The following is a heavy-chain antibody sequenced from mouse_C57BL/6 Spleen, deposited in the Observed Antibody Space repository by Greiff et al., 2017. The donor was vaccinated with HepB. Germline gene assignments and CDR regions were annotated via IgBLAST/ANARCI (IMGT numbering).Heavy chain of an antibody. D-gene: IGHD1-1*01. J-gene: IGHJ1*03. CDR3: ARHEAGYYGGYFDV. V-gene: IGHV1-62-2*01. Sequence: VQVVESGAELVKPGASVKLSCKASGYTFTEYTIHWVKQRSGQGLEWIGWFYPGSGSIKYNEKFKDKATLTADKSSSTVYMELSRLTSEDSAVDFCARHEAGYYGGYFDVWGTGTTVTVSS. CDR2: FYPGSGSI. CDR1: GYTFTEYT.